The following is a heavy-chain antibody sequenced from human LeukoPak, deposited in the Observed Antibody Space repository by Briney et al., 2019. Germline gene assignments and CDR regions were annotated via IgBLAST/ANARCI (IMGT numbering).Heavy chain of an antibody. J-gene: IGHJ4*02. Sequence: ASVKVSCKASGGTFSSYAISWVRQAPGQGLEWMGWISAYNGNTNYAQKLQGRVTMTTDTSTSTAYMELRSLRSDDTAVYYCARVDSSSWYFDYWGQGTLVTVSS. CDR1: GGTFSSYA. CDR2: ISAYNGNT. D-gene: IGHD6-13*01. V-gene: IGHV1-18*01. CDR3: ARVDSSSWYFDY.